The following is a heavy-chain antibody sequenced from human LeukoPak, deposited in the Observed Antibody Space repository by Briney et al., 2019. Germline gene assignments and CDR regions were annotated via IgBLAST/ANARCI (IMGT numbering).Heavy chain of an antibody. CDR3: ARGNDYIWGSYLAY. J-gene: IGHJ4*02. CDR2: ISSSGSTI. CDR1: GFTFSSYE. V-gene: IGHV3-48*03. Sequence: GGSLRLSCAASGFTFSSYEMNWVRQAPGKGLEWVSYISSSGSTIYYADSVKGRFTISRDNSRNTLYLQMNGLRAEDTAVYYCARGNDYIWGSYLAYWGQGTLVTVSS. D-gene: IGHD3-16*01.